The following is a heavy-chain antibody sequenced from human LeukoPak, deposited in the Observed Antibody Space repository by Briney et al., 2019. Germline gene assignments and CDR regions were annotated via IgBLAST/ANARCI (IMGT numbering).Heavy chain of an antibody. CDR1: GGSISSYY. V-gene: IGHV4-4*07. Sequence: SETLSLTCTVSGGSISSYYWSWIRQPAGKGLEWIGRIYTSGSTNYNPSLKSRVTISVDTSKNQFSLKLSSVTAADTAVYYCARALPGYSYGSYYFDYWGQGTLVTVSS. J-gene: IGHJ4*02. D-gene: IGHD5-18*01. CDR3: ARALPGYSYGSYYFDY. CDR2: IYTSGST.